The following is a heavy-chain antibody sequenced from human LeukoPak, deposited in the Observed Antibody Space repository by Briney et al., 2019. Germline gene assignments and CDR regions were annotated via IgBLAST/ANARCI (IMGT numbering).Heavy chain of an antibody. CDR3: ARAVGATRCWPYYFDY. V-gene: IGHV3-66*01. CDR2: IYSGGST. J-gene: IGHJ4*02. D-gene: IGHD1-26*01. Sequence: GGSLRLSCAASGFTFSSYSMNWVRQAPGKGLEWVSVIYSGGSTYYADSVKGRFTISRDNSKNTLYLQMNSLRAEDTAVYYCARAVGATRCWPYYFDYWGQGTLVTVSS. CDR1: GFTFSSYS.